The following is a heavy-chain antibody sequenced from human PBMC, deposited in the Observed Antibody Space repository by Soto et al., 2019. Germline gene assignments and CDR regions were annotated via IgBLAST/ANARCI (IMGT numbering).Heavy chain of an antibody. CDR3: ARDFVVGGPTINYYYGMDV. CDR1: GFTFSSYV. J-gene: IGHJ6*02. V-gene: IGHV3-30*14. D-gene: IGHD1-26*01. CDR2: IPYDGSNK. Sequence: PGGSLRLSCAASGFTFSSYVMHWVRQAPGKGLQWVAFIPYDGSNKYYADSVKGRFTISRDNSKNTLYLQMNSLGAEDTAVYYCARDFVVGGPTINYYYGMDVWGQGTTVTVSS.